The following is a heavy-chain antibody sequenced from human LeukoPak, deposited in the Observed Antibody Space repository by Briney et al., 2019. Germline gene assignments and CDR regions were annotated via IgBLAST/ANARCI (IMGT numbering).Heavy chain of an antibody. CDR3: ARDRYCSSTSCWGGWFDP. D-gene: IGHD2-2*01. CDR1: GFTFSSYG. V-gene: IGHV3-33*01. Sequence: GGSLRLSCAASGFTFSSYGMHWVREAPGKGLEWVAVIWYDGSNKYYADSVKGRFTISRDNSKNTVYLKMNSLRAEDTAVYYCARDRYCSSTSCWGGWFDPWGQGTLVTVSS. J-gene: IGHJ5*02. CDR2: IWYDGSNK.